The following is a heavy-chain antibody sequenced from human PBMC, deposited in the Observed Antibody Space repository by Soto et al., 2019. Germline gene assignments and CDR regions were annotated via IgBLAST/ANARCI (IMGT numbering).Heavy chain of an antibody. J-gene: IGHJ6*02. V-gene: IGHV3-23*01. CDR3: AKSDEDDYYYYYGMDV. CDR1: GFTFSSYP. CDR2: ISGSGGST. Sequence: GSLRLSCAPSGFTFSSYPMSWVRQAPGKGLEWVSAISGSGGSTYYADSVKGRFTISRDNSKNTLYLQMNSLRAEDTAVYYCAKSDEDDYYYYYGMDVWGQGTTVTVSS.